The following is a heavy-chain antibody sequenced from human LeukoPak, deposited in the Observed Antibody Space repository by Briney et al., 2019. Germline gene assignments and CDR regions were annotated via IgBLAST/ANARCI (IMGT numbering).Heavy chain of an antibody. CDR3: ARDSCWDTAMDHNFDY. J-gene: IGHJ4*02. CDR2: INAGNGNT. CDR1: GYTFTSYA. D-gene: IGHD5-18*01. Sequence: RWASVKVSCKASGYTFTSYAMHWVRQAPGQRLEWMGWINAGNGNTKYSQKFQGRVTMTTDTSTSTAYMELRSLRSDDTAVYYCARDSCWDTAMDHNFDYWGQGTLVTVSS. V-gene: IGHV1-3*01.